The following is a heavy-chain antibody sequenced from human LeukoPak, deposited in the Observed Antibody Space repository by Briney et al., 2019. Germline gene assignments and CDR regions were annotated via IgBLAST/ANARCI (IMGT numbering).Heavy chain of an antibody. Sequence: GGSLRLSCAASGFTVSSNYMSWVRQAPGKGLEWVSVIYSGGSTYYADSVKGRFTISRDNSKNTLYLQMNSLRAEDTAVYYCARDFHYYDSSGYYQSGAFDIWGQGTMVTVSS. J-gene: IGHJ3*02. V-gene: IGHV3-66*01. CDR2: IYSGGST. CDR1: GFTVSSNY. D-gene: IGHD3-22*01. CDR3: ARDFHYYDSSGYYQSGAFDI.